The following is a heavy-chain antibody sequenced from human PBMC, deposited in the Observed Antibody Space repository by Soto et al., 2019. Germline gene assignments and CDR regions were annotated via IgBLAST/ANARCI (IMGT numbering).Heavy chain of an antibody. V-gene: IGHV1-69*02. CDR3: AIYGGNGDDAYDI. CDR2: IIPMPGIA. J-gene: IGHJ3*02. CDR1: GGTFSRYT. D-gene: IGHD2-15*01. Sequence: QVQLVQSGAGVKKPGSSVKVSCKASGGTFSRYTIIWVRQAPGQGLEWMGRIIPMPGIANYEQRVQGRASITADKSTSTAYMELRSLRSEDTAVYYCAIYGGNGDDAYDIWGQGTMVTVSS.